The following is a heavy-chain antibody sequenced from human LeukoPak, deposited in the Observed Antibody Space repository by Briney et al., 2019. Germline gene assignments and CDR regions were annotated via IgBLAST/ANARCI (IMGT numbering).Heavy chain of an antibody. Sequence: KPSETLSLTCTVSGGSISSGSYYWSWIRQPAGKGLEWIGRIYTSGSTNYNPSLKSRVTMSVDTSKNQFSLKLSSVTAADTAVYYCARVAERAENWFDPWGQGTLVTVSS. CDR3: ARVAERAENWFDP. J-gene: IGHJ5*02. V-gene: IGHV4-61*02. CDR1: GGSISSGSYY. D-gene: IGHD1-1*01. CDR2: IYTSGST.